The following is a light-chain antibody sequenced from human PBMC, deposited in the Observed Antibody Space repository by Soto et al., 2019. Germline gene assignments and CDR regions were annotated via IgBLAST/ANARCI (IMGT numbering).Light chain of an antibody. Sequence: DIQMSQSPSTRSASVGDRVTITCRASQSISIWLAWYKQEPGKAPKLLIYDTSNLESGVPSRFSGSGSGTEFTLTISNLRPDDFATYYCQQYHSLLTFGGGTKVDIK. CDR1: QSISIW. J-gene: IGKJ4*01. CDR2: DTS. CDR3: QQYHSLLT. V-gene: IGKV1-5*01.